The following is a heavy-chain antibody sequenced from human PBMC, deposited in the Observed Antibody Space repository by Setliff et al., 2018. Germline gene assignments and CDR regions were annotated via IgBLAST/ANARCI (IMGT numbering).Heavy chain of an antibody. CDR2: LYTSGDT. D-gene: IGHD2-15*01. V-gene: IGHV4-4*07. J-gene: IGHJ4*02. CDR3: ARDRVVVLAGRRGFYFDY. CDR1: GGSISSHY. Sequence: SETLSLTCTVSGGSISSHYWTWIRQPAGKGLEWIGRLYTSGDTNYNPSLKSRVSMSLDTSKNQFSLKLSSVTAADTAEYYCARDRVVVLAGRRGFYFDYWGQGTLVTVSS.